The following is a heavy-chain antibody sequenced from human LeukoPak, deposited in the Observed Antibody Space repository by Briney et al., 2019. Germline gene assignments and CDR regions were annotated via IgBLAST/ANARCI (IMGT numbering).Heavy chain of an antibody. CDR3: TRGIAAAVPYYFDY. J-gene: IGHJ4*02. CDR2: IIPILGIA. Sequence: GASVKVSCKASGGTFSSYTISWVRQAPGQGLEWMGRIIPILGIANYAQKFQGRVTITADKSTSTAYMELSSLRSEDTAVYYCTRGIAAAVPYYFDYWGQGTLVTVSS. CDR1: GGTFSSYT. V-gene: IGHV1-69*02. D-gene: IGHD6-13*01.